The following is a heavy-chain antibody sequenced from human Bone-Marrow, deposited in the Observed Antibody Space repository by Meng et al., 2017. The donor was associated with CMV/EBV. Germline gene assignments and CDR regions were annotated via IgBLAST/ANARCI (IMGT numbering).Heavy chain of an antibody. CDR1: GFTFSSYE. J-gene: IGHJ6*02. Sequence: GESLKISCAASGFTFSSYEMNWVRQAPGKGLEWVSYISSSGSTIYYADSVKGRFTISRDNAKNSLYLQMNSLRAEDTAVYYCAREPGQLAGAHYYYYYGMDVWGQGTTVTVSS. D-gene: IGHD6-13*01. CDR2: ISSSGSTI. V-gene: IGHV3-48*03. CDR3: AREPGQLAGAHYYYYYGMDV.